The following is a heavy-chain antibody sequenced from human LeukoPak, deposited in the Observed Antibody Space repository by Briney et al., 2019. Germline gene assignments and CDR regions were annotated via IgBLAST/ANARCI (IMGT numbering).Heavy chain of an antibody. CDR1: GGSISSSSYY. CDR2: IYYSGST. Sequence: SETLPLTCTVSGGSISSSSYYWGWIRQPPGKGLEWIGSIYYSGSTYYNPSLKSRVTISVDTSKNQFSLKLSSVTAADTAVYYCARGRDYYDSSGYYWYFDLWGRGTLVTVSS. V-gene: IGHV4-39*01. D-gene: IGHD3-22*01. J-gene: IGHJ2*01. CDR3: ARGRDYYDSSGYYWYFDL.